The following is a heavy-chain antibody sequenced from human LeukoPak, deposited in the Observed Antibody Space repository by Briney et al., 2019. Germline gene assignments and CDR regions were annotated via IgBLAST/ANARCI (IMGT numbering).Heavy chain of an antibody. Sequence: PGGSLRLSCAASGFTFSSYWMSWVRQAPGKGLEWVANIKQDGSEKYYVDSVKGRFTISRDNAKNSLYLQMNSLRAEDTAVYYCARVRVVYSGYDSYYFDYWGQGTLVTVSS. CDR1: GFTFSSYW. J-gene: IGHJ4*02. V-gene: IGHV3-7*01. CDR2: IKQDGSEK. D-gene: IGHD5-12*01. CDR3: ARVRVVYSGYDSYYFDY.